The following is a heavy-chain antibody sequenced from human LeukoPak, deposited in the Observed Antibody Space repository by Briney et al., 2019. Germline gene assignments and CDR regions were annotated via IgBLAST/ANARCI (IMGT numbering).Heavy chain of an antibody. D-gene: IGHD2-21*02. CDR1: GGSISGSVYY. V-gene: IGHV4-39*01. Sequence: SETLSLTCTVSGGSISGSVYYWGWIRQPPGKDLEWIGSIYYSGSTYYNPSLKSRLTMSVDTSKDQFSLKLSSVTASDTAVYYCARHGGDVTHYYHMDVWGKGTTVTVSS. CDR2: IYYSGST. CDR3: ARHGGDVTHYYHMDV. J-gene: IGHJ6*03.